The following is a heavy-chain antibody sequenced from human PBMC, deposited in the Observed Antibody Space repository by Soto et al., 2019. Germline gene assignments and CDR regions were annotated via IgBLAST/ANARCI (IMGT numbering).Heavy chain of an antibody. V-gene: IGHV3-23*01. D-gene: IGHD4-17*01. CDR3: AKDLYGGLNAFDI. J-gene: IGHJ3*02. Sequence: GGSLRLSCAASGFTFSSYAMSWVRQAPGKGLEWVSAISGSGGSTYYADSVKGRFTISRDNSKNTLYLQMNSLRAEDTAVYYSAKDLYGGLNAFDIWGQGKMVTVSS. CDR1: GFTFSSYA. CDR2: ISGSGGST.